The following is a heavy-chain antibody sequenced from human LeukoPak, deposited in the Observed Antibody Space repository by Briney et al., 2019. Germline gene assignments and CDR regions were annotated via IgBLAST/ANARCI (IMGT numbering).Heavy chain of an antibody. CDR2: IYYSGST. CDR3: ARDNRPSLDYFDY. J-gene: IGHJ4*02. CDR1: GGSISSSSYY. V-gene: IGHV4-61*01. Sequence: SETLSLTCTVSGGSISSSSYYWSWIRQPPGKGLEWIGYIYYSGSTNYNPSLKSRVTISVDTSKNQFSLKLSSVTAADTAVYYCARDNRPSLDYFDYWGQGTLVTVSS.